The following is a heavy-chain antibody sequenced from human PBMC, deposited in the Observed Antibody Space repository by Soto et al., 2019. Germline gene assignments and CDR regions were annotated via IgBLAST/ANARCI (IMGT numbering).Heavy chain of an antibody. V-gene: IGHV3-30-3*01. Sequence: PVGSLRLSCAASGFTFSSYAMHWVRQAPGKGLEWVAVISYDGSNKYYADSVKGRFTISRDNSKNTLYLQMNSLRAEDTAVYYCARERWIQLWLAPLDYWGQGTLVTVSS. D-gene: IGHD5-18*01. CDR2: ISYDGSNK. CDR1: GFTFSSYA. J-gene: IGHJ4*02. CDR3: ARERWIQLWLAPLDY.